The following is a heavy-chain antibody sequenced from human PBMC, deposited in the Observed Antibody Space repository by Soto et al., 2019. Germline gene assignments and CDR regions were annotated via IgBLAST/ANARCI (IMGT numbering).Heavy chain of an antibody. V-gene: IGHV3-23*01. CDR1: GFTFSIYA. Sequence: PGGSLRLSCAASGFTFSIYAISWVRQAPGKGLEWLSAISTSGDKTYYADSVEGRFTISRDNSKNTLYLQMNSLRVDDTAVYYCANPLYDDVVVTYGMDVWGQGTTVTVYS. CDR3: ANPLYDDVVVTYGMDV. D-gene: IGHD3-22*01. CDR2: ISTSGDKT. J-gene: IGHJ6*02.